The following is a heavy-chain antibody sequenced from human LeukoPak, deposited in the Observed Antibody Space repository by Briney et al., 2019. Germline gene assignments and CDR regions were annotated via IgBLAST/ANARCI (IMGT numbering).Heavy chain of an antibody. CDR2: IKQDGTVR. Sequence: GGSLRLSCAASGFALSAYWMNWVRQAPGKGLQWLANIKQDGTVRHYVDSVKGRFTISRDNAKNSLFLQMNSLRAEDTALYYCARDYTATGAMDVWGQGTTVTVS. CDR1: GFALSAYW. V-gene: IGHV3-7*01. D-gene: IGHD2-21*02. J-gene: IGHJ6*02. CDR3: ARDYTATGAMDV.